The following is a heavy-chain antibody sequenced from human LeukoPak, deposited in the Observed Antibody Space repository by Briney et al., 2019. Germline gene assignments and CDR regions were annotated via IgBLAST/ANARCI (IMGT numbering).Heavy chain of an antibody. Sequence: PGRSLRLSCAASGFTFSSYGMHWVRQAPGKGLEWVAVIWYDGSKKYYADSVKGRFTISRDNSKNTLYLQMNSLRAEDTAVYYCAREVYSSGWYTVYYFDYWGQGTLVTVSS. D-gene: IGHD6-19*01. J-gene: IGHJ4*02. CDR2: IWYDGSKK. CDR3: AREVYSSGWYTVYYFDY. CDR1: GFTFSSYG. V-gene: IGHV3-33*01.